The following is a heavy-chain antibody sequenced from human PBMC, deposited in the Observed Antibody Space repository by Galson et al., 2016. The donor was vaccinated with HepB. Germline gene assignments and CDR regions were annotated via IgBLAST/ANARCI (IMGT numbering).Heavy chain of an antibody. Sequence: SVKVSCKASGYSFTDYYIHWVRQAPGQGLEWMGWINPNNGGTNYARKFRGWLSMTRDTSISAAYMELRRLRSDDTAVYFCAREPYSGSLDYWGRGTLVTVSS. D-gene: IGHD1-26*01. CDR3: AREPYSGSLDY. CDR1: GYSFTDYY. V-gene: IGHV1-2*04. J-gene: IGHJ2*01. CDR2: INPNNGGT.